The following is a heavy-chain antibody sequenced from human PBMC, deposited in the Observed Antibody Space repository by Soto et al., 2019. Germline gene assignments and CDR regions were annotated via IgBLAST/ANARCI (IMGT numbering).Heavy chain of an antibody. Sequence: SETLSLTCTVSGGSISSSSYYWGWIRQPPGKGLEWIGSIYYSGSTYYNPSLKSRVTISVDTSKNQFSLKLSSVTAADTAVYYCARHDLTMVRGVMGWFDPWGQGTLVTVSS. CDR3: ARHDLTMVRGVMGWFDP. CDR2: IYYSGST. V-gene: IGHV4-39*01. J-gene: IGHJ5*02. CDR1: GGSISSSSYY. D-gene: IGHD3-10*01.